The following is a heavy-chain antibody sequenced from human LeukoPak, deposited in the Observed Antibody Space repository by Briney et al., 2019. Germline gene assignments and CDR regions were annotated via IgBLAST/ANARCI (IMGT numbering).Heavy chain of an antibody. V-gene: IGHV1-2*02. CDR3: ARTQVVTIFGVVIYYYYYMDV. CDR2: INPNSGGT. Sequence: GASVKVSCKASGYTFTGYYMHWVRQAPGQGLEWMGWINPNSGGTNYAQKFQGRVTMTRDTSISTAYMELSRLRSDDTAVYYCARTQVVTIFGVVIYYYYYMDVWGKGTTVTVSS. J-gene: IGHJ6*03. D-gene: IGHD3-3*01. CDR1: GYTFTGYY.